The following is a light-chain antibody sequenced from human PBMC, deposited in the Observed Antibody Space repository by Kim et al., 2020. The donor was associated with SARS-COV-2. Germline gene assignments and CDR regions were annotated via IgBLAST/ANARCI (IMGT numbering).Light chain of an antibody. CDR2: ATS. J-gene: IGKJ1*01. Sequence: EIVLTQSPGTLSLSPGERATLSCRASQSVSTRYFAWYQQKPGQAPRLLIYATSSRATGIPDRFSGSGSGTDFTLTISRLEPEDFAVYYCQQYCCSSWTFAQGTKVDIK. CDR3: QQYCCSSWT. CDR1: QSVSTRY. V-gene: IGKV3-20*01.